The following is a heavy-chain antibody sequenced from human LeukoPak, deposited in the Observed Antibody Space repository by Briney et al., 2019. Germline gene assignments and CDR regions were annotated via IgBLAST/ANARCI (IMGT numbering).Heavy chain of an antibody. CDR2: IYYSGST. CDR1: GGSISSYY. J-gene: IGHJ5*02. Sequence: SETLSLTCTVSGGSISSYYWTWLRQPPGKGLEWIGYIYYSGSTNYNPSLKSRVTISVDTFNNQFSLKMSSVTAVDSSLYSCARGPPVGQFDPWGQGTLVTVSS. CDR3: ARGPPVGQFDP. D-gene: IGHD4-23*01. V-gene: IGHV4-59*01.